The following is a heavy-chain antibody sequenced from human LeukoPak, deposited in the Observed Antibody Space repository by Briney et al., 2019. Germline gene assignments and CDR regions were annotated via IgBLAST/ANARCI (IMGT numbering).Heavy chain of an antibody. CDR3: ARDKFRGYFDY. J-gene: IGHJ4*02. CDR2: ISYDGSNK. CDR1: GLTFSNYG. Sequence: GGSLRLSCAASGLTFSNYGMHWVRQAPGKGLEWVAVISYDGSNKYYADSVKGRFTISRDNSKNTLYLQMNSLRAEDTAVYYCARDKFRGYFDYWGQGTLVTVSS. V-gene: IGHV3-30*03. D-gene: IGHD3-10*01.